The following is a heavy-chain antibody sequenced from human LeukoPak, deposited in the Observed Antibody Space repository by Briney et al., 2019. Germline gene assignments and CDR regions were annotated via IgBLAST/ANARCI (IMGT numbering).Heavy chain of an antibody. CDR1: GYSISSGYY. Sequence: SETLSLTCAVSGYSISSGYYWGWIRQPPGKGLEWIGSIYHSGSTYYNPSLKSRVTISVDTSKNQFSLKLSSVTAADTAVYYCARDLLYYDILTGLVVGPSTFDIWGQGTMVTVSS. D-gene: IGHD3-9*01. J-gene: IGHJ3*02. CDR2: IYHSGST. V-gene: IGHV4-38-2*02. CDR3: ARDLLYYDILTGLVVGPSTFDI.